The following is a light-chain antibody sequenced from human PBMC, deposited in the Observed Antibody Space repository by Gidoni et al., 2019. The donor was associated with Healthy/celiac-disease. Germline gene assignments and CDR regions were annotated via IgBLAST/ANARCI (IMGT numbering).Light chain of an antibody. CDR1: SSNIGAGYD. J-gene: IGLJ3*02. Sequence: QSVLTQPPSVSEAPGQRVTISCTGSSSNIGAGYDVHWYQQLPGTAPKLLIYGNSNRPSGVPDQWGEATIYGLQAEDEADYYCQSYDSSLSGSVFGGGTKLTVL. V-gene: IGLV1-40*01. CDR2: GNS. CDR3: QSYDSSLSGSV.